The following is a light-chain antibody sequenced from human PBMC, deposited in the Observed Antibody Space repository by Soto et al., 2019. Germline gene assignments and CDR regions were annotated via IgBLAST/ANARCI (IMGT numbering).Light chain of an antibody. CDR1: QSISNY. CDR2: AAS. J-gene: IGKJ3*01. Sequence: DIQMTQSPSSLSASVGDRVTITCRASQSISNYLNWYQQKPGKAPILLIYAASSLQSGVPPRFSGRGSGTQFTLTISSLQPEDFATYYCQQSYGIPPFTFGPGTKVDMK. CDR3: QQSYGIPPFT. V-gene: IGKV1-39*01.